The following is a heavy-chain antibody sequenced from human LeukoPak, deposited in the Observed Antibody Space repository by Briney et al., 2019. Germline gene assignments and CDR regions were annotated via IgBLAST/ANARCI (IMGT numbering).Heavy chain of an antibody. D-gene: IGHD6-13*01. J-gene: IGHJ4*02. CDR3: AGDVGRSWAWYFDY. CDR1: GLSFSDYF. Sequence: GGSLRLSCAASGLSFSDYFMSWIRQAPGKGLEWVPYMSHTGETIYYADSVKGRFTISRDNTKNLLYLQMNSLRGDDTAVYYCAGDVGRSWAWYFDYWGQGTLVSVSS. V-gene: IGHV3-11*01. CDR2: MSHTGETI.